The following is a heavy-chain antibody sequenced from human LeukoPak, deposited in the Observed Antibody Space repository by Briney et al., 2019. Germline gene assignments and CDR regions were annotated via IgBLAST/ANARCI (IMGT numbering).Heavy chain of an antibody. D-gene: IGHD7-27*01. CDR2: IQKDGSEA. CDR1: GFTLSNYW. J-gene: IGHJ2*01. CDR3: ARAGVTNQLGQTYWYFDL. V-gene: IGHV3-7*01. Sequence: PGGSLRLSCTTSGFTLSNYWVTWVRQAPGKGLEWVAKIQKDGSEAYYVDSMEGRFTISRDNAENSLYLQMHSLRAEDTAVYSCARAGVTNQLGQTYWYFDLWGRGTLVTVSS.